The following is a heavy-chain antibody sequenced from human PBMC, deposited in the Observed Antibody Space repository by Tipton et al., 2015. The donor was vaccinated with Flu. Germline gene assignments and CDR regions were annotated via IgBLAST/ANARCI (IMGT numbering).Heavy chain of an antibody. D-gene: IGHD5-12*01. CDR2: ISPTGST. Sequence: TLSLTCTVSGGSISKYYWSWIRQPAGKGLEWIGRISPTGSTLYNASLKGRVTMSLDTSKSQLSLRLSSATAADTAFYYCASDLRGYRGYTGGDAFVIWGQWTMVTV. CDR3: ASDLRGYRGYTGGDAFVI. V-gene: IGHV4-4*07. J-gene: IGHJ3*02. CDR1: GGSISKYY.